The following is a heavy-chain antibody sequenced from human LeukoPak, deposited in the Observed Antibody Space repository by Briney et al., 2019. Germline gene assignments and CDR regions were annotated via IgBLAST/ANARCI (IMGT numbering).Heavy chain of an antibody. J-gene: IGHJ5*02. Sequence: PSETLSLTCAVYGVSFSGYYWSWIRQPPGKGLEWIGEINHSGSTNYNPSLKSRVTISVDTSKNQLSLKLSSVTAADTAVYYCAKERRPAAWRGWFDPWGQGTLVTVSS. CDR1: GVSFSGYY. CDR2: INHSGST. CDR3: AKERRPAAWRGWFDP. D-gene: IGHD2-2*01. V-gene: IGHV4-34*01.